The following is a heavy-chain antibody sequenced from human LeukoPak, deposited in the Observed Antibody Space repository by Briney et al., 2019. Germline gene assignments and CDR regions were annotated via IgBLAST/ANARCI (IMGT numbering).Heavy chain of an antibody. V-gene: IGHV4-59*11. CDR1: GGSISSHY. Sequence: SETLSLTCAVYGGSISSHYYNWIRQPPGKGLEWIGYISYSGSTNYNPSFKSRVTISVDTSKNQFSLNLSSVTAADTAVYYCARCHDYWSGYYNLWGQGTLVTVSS. CDR3: ARCHDYWSGYYNL. J-gene: IGHJ4*02. CDR2: ISYSGST. D-gene: IGHD3-3*01.